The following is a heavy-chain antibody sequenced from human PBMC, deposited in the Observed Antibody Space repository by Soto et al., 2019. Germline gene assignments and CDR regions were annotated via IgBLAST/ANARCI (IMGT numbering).Heavy chain of an antibody. D-gene: IGHD1-7*01. CDR1: GGSISSSSYY. CDR2: IHYSGNT. V-gene: IGHV4-39*01. CDR3: TRPFGTTTFYFAMDV. Sequence: SETLSLTCTVSGGSISSSSYYWGWIRQPPGKGLEWIGSIHYSGNTYYNPSFKSRVTTSLDTSKNQFSLKLSSVTAADTAVYYCTRPFGTTTFYFAMDVWGQGTTVTVSS. J-gene: IGHJ6*02.